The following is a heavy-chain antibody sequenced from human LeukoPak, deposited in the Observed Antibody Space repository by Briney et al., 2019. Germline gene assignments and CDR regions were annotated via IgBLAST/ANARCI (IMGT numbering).Heavy chain of an antibody. CDR2: IYYNGNT. CDR1: GGSISSTSYY. V-gene: IGHV4-39*07. J-gene: IGHJ4*02. CDR3: ARAIGRSSGWFDY. Sequence: SETLSLTCTVSGGSISSTSYYWGWIRQPPGKGLEWIGSIYYNGNTYYNPSLKSRVTISVDMSKNQFSLKLSSVTAADTAVYYCARAIGRSSGWFDYWGQGTLVTVSS. D-gene: IGHD6-19*01.